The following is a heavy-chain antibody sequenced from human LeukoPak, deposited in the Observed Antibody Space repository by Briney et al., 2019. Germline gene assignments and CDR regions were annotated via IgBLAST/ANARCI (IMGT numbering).Heavy chain of an antibody. Sequence: SETLSLTCTVSGGSMTGYYWTWIRQPPGKGLEWIGYIYYSGSTNYNPSLKSRVTISVDTSKNQFSLKLSSVTAADTAVYYCARDVTLMYYYDSSGYSKPSYYYYYGMDVWGQGTTVTVSS. J-gene: IGHJ6*02. D-gene: IGHD3-22*01. CDR2: IYYSGST. V-gene: IGHV4-59*01. CDR3: ARDVTLMYYYDSSGYSKPSYYYYYGMDV. CDR1: GGSMTGYY.